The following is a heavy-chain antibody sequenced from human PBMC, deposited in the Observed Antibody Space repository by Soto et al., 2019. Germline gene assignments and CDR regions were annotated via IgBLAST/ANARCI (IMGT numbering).Heavy chain of an antibody. D-gene: IGHD6-13*01. V-gene: IGHV1-18*01. CDR3: ARYRVAQGPISSWSIAEYFYY. CDR2: ISAYNGNT. J-gene: IGHJ1*01. CDR1: GYTFTSYG. Sequence: ASVKVSCKASGYTFTSYGISWVRQAPGQGLEWMGWISAYNGNTNYAQKLQGRVTMTTDTSTTTAYMELRSLRSDDTAVYYCARYRVAQGPISSWSIAEYFYYRAQGTLVTVSS.